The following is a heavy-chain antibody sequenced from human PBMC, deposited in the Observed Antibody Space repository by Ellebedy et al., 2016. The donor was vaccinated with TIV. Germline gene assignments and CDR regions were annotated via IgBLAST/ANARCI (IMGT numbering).Heavy chain of an antibody. D-gene: IGHD5-24*01. V-gene: IGHV3-23*01. CDR2: ISGSGGST. Sequence: GESLKISCAASGITVSSNYMAWVRQAPGKGLEWVSAISGSGGSTYYADSVKGRFTISRDNSKNSLYLQMNSLRAEDTAVYYCARATSGFDFWGQGALATVSS. J-gene: IGHJ4*02. CDR1: GITVSSNY. CDR3: ARATSGFDF.